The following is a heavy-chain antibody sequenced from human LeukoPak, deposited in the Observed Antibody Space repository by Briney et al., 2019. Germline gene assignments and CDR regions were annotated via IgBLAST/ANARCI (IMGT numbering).Heavy chain of an antibody. D-gene: IGHD6-13*01. V-gene: IGHV3-43D*03. Sequence: PGGSLRLSCAASGFTFDDYALHWVRQAPGKGLEWVSLISWDGGSTYYADSVKGRFTISRDNSKNSLYLQMNSLRAEDTALYYSAKDHSSSWYSDYYYYYMDVWGKGTTVTVSS. CDR2: ISWDGGST. CDR3: AKDHSSSWYSDYYYYYMDV. J-gene: IGHJ6*03. CDR1: GFTFDDYA.